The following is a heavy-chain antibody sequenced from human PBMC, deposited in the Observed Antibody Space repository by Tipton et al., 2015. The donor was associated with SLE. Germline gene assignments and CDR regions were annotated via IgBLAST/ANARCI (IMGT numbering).Heavy chain of an antibody. V-gene: IGHV4-59*08. D-gene: IGHD1-26*01. CDR2: IHFSGST. CDR1: GGSISPFY. J-gene: IGHJ4*02. Sequence: TLSLTCTVSGGSISPFYWSWIRRPPGKGLEWIGHIHFSGSTEYSPSLKSRVTISVDMSKNQLSLRLSSATAADTAAYYCVRHGQTVQATFDHWGQGALVTVSS. CDR3: VRHGQTVQATFDH.